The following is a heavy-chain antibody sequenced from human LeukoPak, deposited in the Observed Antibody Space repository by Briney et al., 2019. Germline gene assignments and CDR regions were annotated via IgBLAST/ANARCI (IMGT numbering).Heavy chain of an antibody. D-gene: IGHD3-22*01. Sequence: ASVKVSCKASGYTFSSYDNNWVRLAAGQGLEWMGWMNPNSGNTGYAQQFQGRVTMTRNTAIGTAYMELSSLRSEDTAVYYCATPGVHYDPSGYYPFQHWGQGTMVTVSS. CDR2: MNPNSGNT. J-gene: IGHJ1*01. CDR3: ATPGVHYDPSGYYPFQH. CDR1: GYTFSSYD. V-gene: IGHV1-8*01.